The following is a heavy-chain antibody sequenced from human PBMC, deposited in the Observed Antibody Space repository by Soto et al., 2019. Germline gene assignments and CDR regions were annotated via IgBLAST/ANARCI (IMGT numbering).Heavy chain of an antibody. V-gene: IGHV4-59*01. Sequence: QVQLQESGPGLVKPSETLSLTCTVSGGSISSYYWSWIRQPPGKGLEWIGYIYYSGSTNYNPSLKSRVTISVDTSKNQFSLKLSSETAADTAVYYCARELDYGDYGGLDYWGQGTLVTVSS. CDR2: IYYSGST. D-gene: IGHD4-17*01. CDR1: GGSISSYY. J-gene: IGHJ4*02. CDR3: ARELDYGDYGGLDY.